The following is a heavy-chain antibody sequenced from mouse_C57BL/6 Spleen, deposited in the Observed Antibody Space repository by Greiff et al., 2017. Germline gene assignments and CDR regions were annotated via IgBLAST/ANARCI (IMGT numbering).Heavy chain of an antibody. CDR3: ARLYPFYAMDY. J-gene: IGHJ4*01. Sequence: QVHVKQPGAELVRPGSSVKLSCKASGYTFTSYWMDWVKQRPGQGLEWIGNIYPSDSETHYNQKFKDKATLTVDKSSSTAYLQLSSLTSEDSAVYYCARLYPFYAMDYWGQGTSVTVSS. V-gene: IGHV1-61*01. CDR1: GYTFTSYW. D-gene: IGHD5-1-1*01. CDR2: IYPSDSET.